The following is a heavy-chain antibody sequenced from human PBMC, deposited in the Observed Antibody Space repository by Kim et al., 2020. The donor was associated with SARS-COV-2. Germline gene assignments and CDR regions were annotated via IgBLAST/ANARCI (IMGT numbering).Heavy chain of an antibody. CDR2: IFSGGSA. CDR1: GGSISSGSYF. J-gene: IGHJ4*01. CDR3: ARRVIVVAETDYFDY. V-gene: IGHV4-39*01. D-gene: IGHD3-22*01. Sequence: SETLSLTCTVSGGSISSGSYFWGWIRQTPGKGLEYLGSIFSGGSAYYNPSLKSRVTISIDTSKNQFSLNLRSVTAADTGISYCARRVIVVAETDYFDYWG.